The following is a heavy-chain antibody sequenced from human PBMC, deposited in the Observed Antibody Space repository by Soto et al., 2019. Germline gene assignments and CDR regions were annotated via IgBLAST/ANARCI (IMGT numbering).Heavy chain of an antibody. V-gene: IGHV2-5*02. D-gene: IGHD7-27*01. CDR3: AHTWGRSPSPAAMDV. J-gene: IGHJ6*02. Sequence: QITLKESGPTLVKPTQTLTPTCTFSGFSLSTSGVGVGWIRQPPGKAMEWLALIYCDDDKRYSPSLKSRLTITKDPSKNQVVLTMTNMDPVVTATYYCAHTWGRSPSPAAMDVWGQGTTVTVSS. CDR2: IYCDDDK. CDR1: GFSLSTSGVG.